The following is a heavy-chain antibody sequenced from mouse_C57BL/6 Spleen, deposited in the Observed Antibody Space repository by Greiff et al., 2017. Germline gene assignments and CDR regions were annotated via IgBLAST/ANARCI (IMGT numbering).Heavy chain of an antibody. Sequence: EVQLQESGPGLVKPSQSLSLTCSVTGYSITSGYYWNWIRQFPGNKLEWMGYISYDGSNNYNPSLKNRISITRDTSKNQFFLKLNSVTTEDTATYYCARVGNTDYWGQGTTLTVSA. V-gene: IGHV3-6*01. D-gene: IGHD2-1*01. CDR2: ISYDGSN. CDR1: GYSITSGYY. CDR3: ARVGNTDY. J-gene: IGHJ2*01.